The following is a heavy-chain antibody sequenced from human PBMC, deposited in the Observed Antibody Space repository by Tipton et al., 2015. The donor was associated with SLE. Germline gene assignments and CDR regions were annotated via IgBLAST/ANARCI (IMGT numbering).Heavy chain of an antibody. D-gene: IGHD3-3*01. Sequence: QLVQSGAEVKKPGESLKISCKGSGYSFTTYWIGWVRQMPGKGLEWMGINYPGDSDTRYSPSFQGQVTISADKSISTAYLQWSSLKASDTAMYYCARHGITIFGGPDAFDIWGQGTMVTVSS. CDR3: ARHGITIFGGPDAFDI. V-gene: IGHV5-51*01. CDR1: GYSFTTYW. J-gene: IGHJ3*02. CDR2: NYPGDSDT.